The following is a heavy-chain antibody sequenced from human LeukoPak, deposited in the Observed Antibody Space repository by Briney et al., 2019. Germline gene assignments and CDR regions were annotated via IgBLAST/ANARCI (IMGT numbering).Heavy chain of an antibody. J-gene: IGHJ6*04. Sequence: SQTLSLTCTVSGGSISSGDYYWSWLRQPPGRGLEWVGYIYYRGSTYYNPSLKSRVTLSVDTSKNQFSLKLSSVTAADTAVYYCARGEFGELLSYYYGMDVWGKGTTVTVSS. CDR2: IYYRGST. CDR3: ARGEFGELLSYYYGMDV. CDR1: GGSISSGDYY. D-gene: IGHD3-10*01. V-gene: IGHV4-30-4*01.